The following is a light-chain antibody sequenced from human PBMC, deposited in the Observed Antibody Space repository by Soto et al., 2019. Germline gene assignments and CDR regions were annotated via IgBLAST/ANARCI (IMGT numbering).Light chain of an antibody. CDR3: MQGTHLPPT. Sequence: DVDMTQSPLSLPVTLGQPASISCRSSQALVYTDGDTYLNLFHQRPGQAPRRLIYTVSNRDSGVPERFSGGGSGTDFTLKIDRVEAEDVGVDYCMQGTHLPPTIGGGTTVEIK. J-gene: IGKJ4*01. CDR2: TVS. V-gene: IGKV2-30*01. CDR1: QALVYTDGDTY.